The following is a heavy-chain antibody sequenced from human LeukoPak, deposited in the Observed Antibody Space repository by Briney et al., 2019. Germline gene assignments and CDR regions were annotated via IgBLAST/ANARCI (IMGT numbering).Heavy chain of an antibody. CDR1: GYSISSSFY. CDR3: ARRRYYYGSGSYTGGLHYFDY. V-gene: IGHV4-39*01. D-gene: IGHD3-10*01. J-gene: IGHJ4*02. Sequence: PSETLSLTCTVSGYSISSSFYWGWIRQPPGKGLEWVGSIYYSGSTYYNPSLKSRVTISVDTSKNQFSLKLSSVTAADTAVYYCARRRYYYGSGSYTGGLHYFDYWGQGTLVTVSS. CDR2: IYYSGST.